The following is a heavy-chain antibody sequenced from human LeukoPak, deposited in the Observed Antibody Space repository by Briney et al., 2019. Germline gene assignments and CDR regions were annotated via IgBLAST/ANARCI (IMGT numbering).Heavy chain of an antibody. CDR2: IYYSGGT. V-gene: IGHV4-59*08. D-gene: IGHD6-13*01. CDR1: GGSISSYY. CDR3: ARRGSSWYWLAFDI. Sequence: SETLSLTCTVSGGSISSYYWSWIRQPPGKGLEWIGYIYYSGGTNYNPSLKSRVTISVDTSKNQFSLKLSSVTAADTAVYYCARRGSSWYWLAFDIWGQGTMVTVSS. J-gene: IGHJ3*02.